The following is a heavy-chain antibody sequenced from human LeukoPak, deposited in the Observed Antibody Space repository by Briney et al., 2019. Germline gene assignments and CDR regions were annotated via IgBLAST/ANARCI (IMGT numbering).Heavy chain of an antibody. CDR1: GGSISSYY. CDR3: ARNPVAVAENFYFGMDF. CDR2: VSHSGSA. V-gene: IGHV4-59*01. J-gene: IGHJ6*02. Sequence: PSETLSLTCTVSGGSISSYYWSWLRQPPGKGLEWIGYVSHSGSAEYNPSLESRVTISMDTSRNQFSLKLSSVTAADAARYYCARNPVAVAENFYFGMDFWGQGTTVAVSS. D-gene: IGHD2-15*01.